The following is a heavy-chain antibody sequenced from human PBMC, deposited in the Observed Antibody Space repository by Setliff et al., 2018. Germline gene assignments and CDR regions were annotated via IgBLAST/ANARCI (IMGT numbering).Heavy chain of an antibody. CDR1: GYTFIDYG. Sequence: SVKVSCKASGYTFIDYGMSWVRQAPGQSLEWMGWIIPIFGSANYARKFQGRVTVTADESTSTAYMELSSLRSEDTAVYYCARGSVEYSRGWYYFDYWAQGTLVTVSS. D-gene: IGHD6-19*01. CDR3: ARGSVEYSRGWYYFDY. V-gene: IGHV1-69*13. J-gene: IGHJ4*02. CDR2: IIPIFGSA.